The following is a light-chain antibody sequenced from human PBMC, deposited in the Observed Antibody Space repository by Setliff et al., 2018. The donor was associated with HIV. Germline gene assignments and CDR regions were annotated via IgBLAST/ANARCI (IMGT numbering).Light chain of an antibody. Sequence: QSVLTQPASVSGSPGQSITISCTGTSSDIGGYNYDSWYQQLPGNTPKLLIYDVTNRPSGVPDRFSGSKSANTASLTISGLQAEDEADYYCSSFTSSKALLFGGGTQLTVL. CDR2: DVT. V-gene: IGLV2-14*03. CDR3: SSFTSSKALL. J-gene: IGLJ3*02. CDR1: SSDIGGYNY.